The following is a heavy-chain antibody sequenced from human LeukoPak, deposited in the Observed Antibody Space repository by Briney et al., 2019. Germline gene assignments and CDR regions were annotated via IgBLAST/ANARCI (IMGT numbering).Heavy chain of an antibody. V-gene: IGHV1-46*01. D-gene: IGHD2-2*01. J-gene: IGHJ4*02. CDR2: INPSGGST. CDR3: ARDVSTSGVPAATYY. CDR1: GYTFTSYY. Sequence: ASVKVSCKASGYTFTSYYMHWVRQATGQGLEWMGIINPSGGSTSYAQKFQGRVTMTRDTSTSTVYMELSSLRSEDTAVYYCARDVSTSGVPAATYYWGQGTLVTVSS.